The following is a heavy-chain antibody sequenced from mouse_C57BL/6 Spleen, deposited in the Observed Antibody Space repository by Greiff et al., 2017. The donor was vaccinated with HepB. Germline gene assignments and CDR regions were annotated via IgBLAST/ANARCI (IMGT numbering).Heavy chain of an antibody. CDR2: IHPNSGST. V-gene: IGHV1-64*01. D-gene: IGHD4-1*01. CDR3: ASTLTGTRFAY. CDR1: GYTFTSYW. Sequence: VQLQQPGAELVKPGASVKLSCKASGYTFTSYWMHWVKQRPGQGLEWIGMIHPNSGSTNYNEKFKSKATLTVDKSSSTAYMQLSSLTSEDSAVYYCASTLTGTRFAYWGQGTLVTVSA. J-gene: IGHJ3*01.